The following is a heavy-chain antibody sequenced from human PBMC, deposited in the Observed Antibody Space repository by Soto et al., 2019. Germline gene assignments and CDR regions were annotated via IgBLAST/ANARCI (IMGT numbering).Heavy chain of an antibody. D-gene: IGHD5-12*01. Sequence: PSETLSLTCAVYGGSFSGYYWSWIRQPPGKGLEWIGEINHSGSTNCNPSLKSRVTISVDTSKNQFSLKLSSVTAADTAVYYCARELRGWLKSCYYYCGMAVWGQGNTVTVS. V-gene: IGHV4-34*01. CDR2: INHSGST. CDR1: GGSFSGYY. J-gene: IGHJ6*02. CDR3: ARELRGWLKSCYYYCGMAV.